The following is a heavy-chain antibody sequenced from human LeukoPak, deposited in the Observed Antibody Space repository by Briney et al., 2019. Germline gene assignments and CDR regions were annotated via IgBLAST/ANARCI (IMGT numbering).Heavy chain of an antibody. CDR2: IYTSGST. D-gene: IGHD5-24*01. CDR3: ARYRWLQSGYFDY. V-gene: IGHV4-61*02. J-gene: IGHJ4*02. CDR1: GASISSGSYY. Sequence: TLSLTCTVSGASISSGSYYWSWIRQPAGKGLEWIGRIYTSGSTNYNPSLKSRVALSLDTSKNQFSLKLSSVTAADTAVYYCARYRWLQSGYFDYWGQGTLVTVSS.